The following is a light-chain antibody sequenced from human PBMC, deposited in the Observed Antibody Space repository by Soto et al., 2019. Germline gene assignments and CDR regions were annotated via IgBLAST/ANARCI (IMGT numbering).Light chain of an antibody. J-gene: IGLJ2*01. CDR3: QSYDSSLSDSYVV. CDR2: GNN. CDR1: SSNIGAGYD. Sequence: QAVVTQPPSVSGAPGQRVTISCTGSSSNIGAGYDVHWYQQLPGTAPKLLIYGNNNRPSGVPDRFSGSKSGTSASLAITGLQAEDEADYDCQSYDSSLSDSYVVFGGGTKLTVL. V-gene: IGLV1-40*01.